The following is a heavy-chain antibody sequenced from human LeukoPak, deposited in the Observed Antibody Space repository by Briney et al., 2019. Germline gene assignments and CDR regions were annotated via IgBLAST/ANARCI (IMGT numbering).Heavy chain of an antibody. V-gene: IGHV1-69*13. CDR2: IIPIFGTA. D-gene: IGHD6-13*01. CDR1: GYTFSSYP. CDR3: ASQTRVSSSWYSFDY. Sequence: GASVKVSCKASGYTFSSYPISWVRQAPGQGLEWMGGIIPIFGTANYAQKFQGRVTITADESTSTAYMELSSLRSEDTAVYYCASQTRVSSSWYSFDYWGQGTLVTVPS. J-gene: IGHJ4*02.